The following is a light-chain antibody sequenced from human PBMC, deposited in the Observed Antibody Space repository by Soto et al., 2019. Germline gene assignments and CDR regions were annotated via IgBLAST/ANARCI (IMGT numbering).Light chain of an antibody. CDR3: QQYNGYSTWT. Sequence: IQMTQSPSTLSASVGDRVTITCRASQSVSRWLAWYQQRPGKAPKVLIWDATTLHRGVPSRFSGSGSGTEFTLTISSLKPDDPATYYCQQYNGYSTWTFGQGTKVDIK. V-gene: IGKV1-5*01. CDR2: DAT. CDR1: QSVSRW. J-gene: IGKJ1*01.